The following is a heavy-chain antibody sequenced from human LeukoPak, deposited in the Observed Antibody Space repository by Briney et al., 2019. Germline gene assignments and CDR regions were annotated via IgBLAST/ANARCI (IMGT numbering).Heavy chain of an antibody. CDR1: GYSFTSNY. V-gene: IGHV1-46*01. CDR3: ARDQEAFDY. CDR2: IYPRDGST. Sequence: EASVKVSCTASGYSFTSNYIHWVRQAPGQGLEWMGMIYPRDGSTSYAQKFQGRVTVTRDTSTSTVHIELRGLRSEDTAVYYCARDQEAFDYWGQGTLVTVSS. J-gene: IGHJ4*02.